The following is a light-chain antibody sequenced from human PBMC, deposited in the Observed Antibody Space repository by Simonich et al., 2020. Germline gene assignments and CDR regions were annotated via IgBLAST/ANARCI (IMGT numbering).Light chain of an antibody. CDR2: EEN. Sequence: RHSGSTTSQYVHVSQQSPRSHHPTVNFEENQMPSGVPDRFSASIDIYSNSASLTISGLKTEDEADYYCQSYDSSIWVFGGGTKLTVL. J-gene: IGLJ3*02. CDR3: QSYDSSIWV. CDR1: SGSTTSQY. V-gene: IGLV6-57*01.